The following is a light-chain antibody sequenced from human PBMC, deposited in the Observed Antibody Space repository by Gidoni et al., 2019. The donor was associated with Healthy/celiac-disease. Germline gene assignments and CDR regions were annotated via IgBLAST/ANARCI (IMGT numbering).Light chain of an antibody. CDR2: KAS. CDR1: QSIDGW. CDR3: QRYNNYPYT. J-gene: IGKJ2*01. V-gene: IGKV1-5*03. Sequence: DVQMTLSPSTISASVGDRVSITCRASQSIDGWLAWYQQKPGKAPKLLIYKASSLQSGVPSRFSGSGSGTQFTLTISNLQPDDFATYYCQRYNNYPYTFGQGTKLE.